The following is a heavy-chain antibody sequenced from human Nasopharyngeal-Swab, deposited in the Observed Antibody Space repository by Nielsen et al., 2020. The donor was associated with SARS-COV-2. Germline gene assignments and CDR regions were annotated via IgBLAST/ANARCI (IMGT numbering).Heavy chain of an antibody. CDR3: AAAPSGDYGGY. CDR2: IWYDGSNK. D-gene: IGHD4-23*01. CDR1: GFTFSSYG. J-gene: IGHJ4*02. Sequence: GESLRLSCAASGFTFSSYGMHWVRQAPGKGLEWVAVIWYDGSNKYYADSVKGRFTISRDNSKNTLYLQMNSLRAEDTAVYYCAAAPSGDYGGYWGQGTLVTVSS. V-gene: IGHV3-33*01.